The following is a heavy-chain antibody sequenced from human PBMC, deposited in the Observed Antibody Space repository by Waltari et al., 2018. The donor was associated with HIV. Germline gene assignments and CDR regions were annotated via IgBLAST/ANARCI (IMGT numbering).Heavy chain of an antibody. J-gene: IGHJ4*02. D-gene: IGHD3-16*01. CDR1: GFTFDEFG. CDR3: TKDLGSWPTRPAAFDS. V-gene: IGHV3-9*01. Sequence: EVQLVESGGGLVQPGGSLRLSCSAAGFTFDEFGMHWVRQAPGKCLEWVAGIRWNSEATAYSESGKGRVTISRDNAKNSLYLEINRRTVGDTACYFCTKDLGSWPTRPAAFDSWGQGTLVTVSS. CDR2: IRWNSEAT.